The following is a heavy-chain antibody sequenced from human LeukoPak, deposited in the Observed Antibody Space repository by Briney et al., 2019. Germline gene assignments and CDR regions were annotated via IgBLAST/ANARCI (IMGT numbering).Heavy chain of an antibody. V-gene: IGHV3-33*01. Sequence: PGRSLRLSCAGSGFTFSSYGMHWVRQAPGKGLEWVAVIWYDGSNKYYADSVKGRFTISRDNSKNTLYLQMNSLRAEDTAVYYCARAAGIAVAGNGGDYWGQGTLVTVSS. D-gene: IGHD6-19*01. J-gene: IGHJ4*02. CDR1: GFTFSSYG. CDR2: IWYDGSNK. CDR3: ARAAGIAVAGNGGDY.